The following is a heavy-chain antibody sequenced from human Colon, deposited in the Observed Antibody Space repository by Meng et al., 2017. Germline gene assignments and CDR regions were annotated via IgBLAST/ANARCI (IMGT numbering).Heavy chain of an antibody. CDR2: ISSSGSTI. V-gene: IGHV3-11*01. J-gene: IGHJ5*02. D-gene: IGHD1-1*01. CDR1: GFTFSDYY. Sequence: GESLKISCAASGFTFSDYYMSWIRQAPGKGLEWVSYISSSGSTIYYADSVKGRFTISRDNAKNTLYLQMNSLRAEDTAVYYCASVPLDPSQPWGQGTLVTVSS. CDR3: ASVPLDPSQP.